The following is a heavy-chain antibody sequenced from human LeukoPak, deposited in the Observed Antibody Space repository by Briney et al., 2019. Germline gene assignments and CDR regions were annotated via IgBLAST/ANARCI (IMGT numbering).Heavy chain of an antibody. Sequence: GGPLRLSCAASGFNFIDYSMNWVRQAPGKGLEWISYIGISSGNTKYADSVKGRFTISRDKARNSLYLQMNSLRVEDTAVYYCARDRRYAFDNWGHGTLVTVSS. D-gene: IGHD5-12*01. CDR2: IGISSGNT. J-gene: IGHJ4*01. CDR1: GFNFIDYS. V-gene: IGHV3-48*01. CDR3: ARDRRYAFDN.